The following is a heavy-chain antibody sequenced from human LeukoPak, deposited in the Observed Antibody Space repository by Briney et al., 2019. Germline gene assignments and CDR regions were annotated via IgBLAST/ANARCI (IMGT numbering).Heavy chain of an antibody. J-gene: IGHJ1*01. CDR3: ARQYNWNGFGVRH. CDR2: IYPGGSDT. Sequence: GESLKISCKGSGYSFTSYWIGWVRQVPGKGLEWMGIIYPGGSDTRYSPSFQGQVTISADKSISTAYLQWSSLKASDTAMYYCARQYNWNGFGVRHWGQGTLVTVSS. CDR1: GYSFTSYW. V-gene: IGHV5-51*01. D-gene: IGHD1-20*01.